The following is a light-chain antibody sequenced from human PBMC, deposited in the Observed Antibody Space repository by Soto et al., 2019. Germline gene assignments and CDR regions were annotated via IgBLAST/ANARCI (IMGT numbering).Light chain of an antibody. CDR3: AAWDDSLSGVV. V-gene: IGLV1-47*01. J-gene: IGLJ2*01. CDR2: RGN. Sequence: QSALTQPPSASGTPGQRVTISCSGSSSNIGSNFVYWYQQLPGTAPKLLIYRGNQRPSGVPDRFSGSKSGASASLAISGLRSEDEADYYCAAWDDSLSGVVFGGGTQLTVL. CDR1: SSNIGSNF.